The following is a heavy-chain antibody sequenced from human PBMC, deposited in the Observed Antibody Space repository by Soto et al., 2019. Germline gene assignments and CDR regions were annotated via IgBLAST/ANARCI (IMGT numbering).Heavy chain of an antibody. CDR3: ARGPLGPAANEPTRYYYYGMDV. CDR1: GGSISSSNW. Sequence: QVQLQESGPGLVKPSGTLSLTCAVSGGSISSSNWWSWVRQPPGKGLEWIGEIYHSGSTNYNPSHKNRVTISVEKSKNKFSLKLSSVPAADTAVYSCARGPLGPAANEPTRYYYYGMDVWGQGTTVTVSS. D-gene: IGHD2-2*01. V-gene: IGHV4-4*02. CDR2: IYHSGST. J-gene: IGHJ6*02.